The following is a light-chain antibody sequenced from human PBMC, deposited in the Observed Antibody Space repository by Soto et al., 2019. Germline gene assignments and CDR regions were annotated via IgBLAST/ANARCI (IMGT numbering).Light chain of an antibody. CDR2: DAS. Sequence: ENVLTQSPGTLSLSPGERATLSCRARQSVSNNYLAWYQQKPGQAPRVLIFDASRRAAGIPDRFSGRGSGTDFTLTISRLEPEDFAVYYCQQYGTSSKYTFGQGIKLEIK. V-gene: IGKV3-20*01. CDR3: QQYGTSSKYT. J-gene: IGKJ2*01. CDR1: QSVSNNY.